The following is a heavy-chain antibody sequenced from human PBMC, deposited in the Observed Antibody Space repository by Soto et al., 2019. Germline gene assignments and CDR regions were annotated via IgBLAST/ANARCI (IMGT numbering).Heavy chain of an antibody. D-gene: IGHD4-17*01. V-gene: IGHV4-59*01. J-gene: IGHJ4*02. CDR3: ARDYGDYSFFFDY. CDR2: IHYNGNT. CDR1: GDSISSYS. Sequence: PSETLSLTCTVSGDSISSYSWSWIRQPPGKGLEWIGNIHYNGNTKYSPSLKSRVTMSVDTSKNHFSLKLISVTTADTAVYYCARDYGDYSFFFDYWGQGALVTVSS.